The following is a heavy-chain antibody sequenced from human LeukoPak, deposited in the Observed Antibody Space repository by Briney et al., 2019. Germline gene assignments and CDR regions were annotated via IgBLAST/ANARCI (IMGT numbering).Heavy chain of an antibody. D-gene: IGHD3-22*01. CDR2: ISSSGSTI. CDR1: GFTFSSYE. V-gene: IGHV3-48*03. Sequence: GGSLRLFCAASGFTFSSYEMNWVRQAPGKGLEWVSYISSSGSTIYYADSVKGRFTISRDNAKNSLYLQMNSLRAEDTAVYYCARHDSSGYYFFDYWGQGTLVTVSS. J-gene: IGHJ4*02. CDR3: ARHDSSGYYFFDY.